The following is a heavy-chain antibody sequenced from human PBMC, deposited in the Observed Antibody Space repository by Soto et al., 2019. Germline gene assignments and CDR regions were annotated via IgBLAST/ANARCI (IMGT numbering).Heavy chain of an antibody. Sequence: SLGLSCEASGFTFSNSNMNWVRQAPGKGLEWVSSLSSSSSYIYYADSGKGRFTIDRDNAKNSLYLQMNSLRVEDTAVYYCARDLSKYGGYVDSWGQGTLVTVSS. V-gene: IGHV3-21*06. J-gene: IGHJ5*01. CDR3: ARDLSKYGGYVDS. CDR1: GFTFSNSN. D-gene: IGHD4-17*01. CDR2: LSSSSSYI.